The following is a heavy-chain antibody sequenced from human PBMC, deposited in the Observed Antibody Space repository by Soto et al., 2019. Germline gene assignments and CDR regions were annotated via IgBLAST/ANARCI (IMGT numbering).Heavy chain of an antibody. V-gene: IGHV1-69*06. CDR2: ILPMYRKT. Sequence: QVRLAQSGAEVRSPGSSVRVSCKASGATVSVYGITWVRKAPRQGLEWVGAILPMYRKTNYAQKFQGRVTMIANKCPDTVYLELSRVRSDDTAIYFCERVVQLGSNDAMDVGGQGTTVVVSS. CDR3: ERVVQLGSNDAMDV. D-gene: IGHD1-1*01. J-gene: IGHJ6*02. CDR1: GATVSVYG.